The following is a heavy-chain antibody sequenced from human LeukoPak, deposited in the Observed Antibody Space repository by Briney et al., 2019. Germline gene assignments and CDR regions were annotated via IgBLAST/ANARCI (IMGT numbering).Heavy chain of an antibody. V-gene: IGHV3-30*18. D-gene: IGHD2-2*03. CDR1: GFTFSNYG. CDR3: VKDGYCTSTTCYPLHFNY. J-gene: IGHJ4*02. CDR2: ISYGGSDK. Sequence: GGSLRLSCAASGFTFSNYGMHWVRQAPGKGLEWVAVISYGGSDKNYADSVKGRFTISRDNSKNTLYLQMNSLRPEDTAVYYCVKDGYCTSTTCYPLHFNYWGQGTLVTVS.